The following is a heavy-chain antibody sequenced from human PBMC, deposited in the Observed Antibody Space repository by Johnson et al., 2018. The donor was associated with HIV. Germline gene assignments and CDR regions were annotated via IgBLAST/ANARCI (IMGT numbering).Heavy chain of an antibody. CDR1: GFTFSSYP. D-gene: IGHD3-22*01. CDR3: TTDWDYYDSSGYYQRVPFDI. CDR2: ISYDGSNN. Sequence: VQLVESGGGVVQPGRSLRLSCAASGFTFSSYPMHWVRQAPGKGLEWVAFISYDGSNNYYADSVKGRFSTSRDNSKNTLYLQMNSLRAEDTAVYYCTTDWDYYDSSGYYQRVPFDIWGQGTMVTVSS. V-gene: IGHV3-30*04. J-gene: IGHJ3*02.